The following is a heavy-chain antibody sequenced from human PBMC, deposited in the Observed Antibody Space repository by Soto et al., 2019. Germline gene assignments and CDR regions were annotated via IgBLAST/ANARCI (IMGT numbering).Heavy chain of an antibody. J-gene: IGHJ6*03. CDR3: ARVGMTPDTQAWYYYYYMDV. V-gene: IGHV3-13*01. CDR1: GFNFSSYD. Sequence: GSLRLSCGASGFNFSSYDMHWVRQATGKGLELVSAIGTAGDTYYPGSVKGRFTISRENAKNSLYLQMNSLRAGDTAVYYCARVGMTPDTQAWYYYYYMDVWGKGT. D-gene: IGHD2-2*02. CDR2: IGTAGDT.